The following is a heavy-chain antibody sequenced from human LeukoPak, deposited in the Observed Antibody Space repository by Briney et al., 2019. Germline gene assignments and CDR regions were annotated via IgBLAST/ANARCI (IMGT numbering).Heavy chain of an antibody. CDR1: GGTFSSYT. CDR2: IIPIFGTA. CDR3: ARENGYDRDRELTL. D-gene: IGHD5-12*01. J-gene: IGHJ4*02. Sequence: SVKVSCTASGGTFSSYTINWVRQAPGQGLEWMGGIIPIFGTANYAQKFQGRVTITADESTSTAYMELSSQRSEDTAVYYCARENGYDRDRELTLWGQGTLVTVSS. V-gene: IGHV1-69*13.